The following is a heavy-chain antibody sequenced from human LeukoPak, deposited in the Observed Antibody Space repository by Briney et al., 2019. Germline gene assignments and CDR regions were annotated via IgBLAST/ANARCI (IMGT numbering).Heavy chain of an antibody. D-gene: IGHD6-13*01. V-gene: IGHV5-51*01. CDR1: GYSFTSYW. CDR3: ARHGRIAAAVAWFDP. Sequence: LGESLKISCKGSGYSFTSYWIGWVRQMPGKGLEWMGIIYPGDSDTRYSPSFQGQVTISADKSIGTAYLQWSSLKASDTAMYYCARHGRIAAAVAWFDPWGQGTLVTVSS. CDR2: IYPGDSDT. J-gene: IGHJ5*02.